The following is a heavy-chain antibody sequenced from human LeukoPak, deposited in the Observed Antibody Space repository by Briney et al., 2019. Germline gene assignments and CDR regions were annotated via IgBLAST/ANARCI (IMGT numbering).Heavy chain of an antibody. V-gene: IGHV3-74*01. Sequence: GGSLRLSCAASGNYWMHWVRQAPGKGLVWVSHINSDGSWTSYADSVKGRFIISKDNAKNTVYLQMNNLRAEDTAVYYCVSFYETYWGRGTLVTVSS. D-gene: IGHD2-2*01. CDR3: VSFYETY. CDR1: GNYW. J-gene: IGHJ4*02. CDR2: INSDGSWT.